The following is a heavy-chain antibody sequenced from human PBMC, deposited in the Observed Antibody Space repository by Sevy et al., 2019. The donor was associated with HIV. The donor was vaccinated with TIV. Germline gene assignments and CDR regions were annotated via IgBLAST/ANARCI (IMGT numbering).Heavy chain of an antibody. D-gene: IGHD3-22*01. CDR3: LSHYDTSGYYFDY. CDR1: AGSLTSEAYD. CDR2: IYHSGTT. Sequence: SETLSLTCSVSAGSLTSEAYDWSWIRQHPGKGLEWIGYIYHSGTTYYNPSLKSRVTMSIDTSKEYFSLNLSSVTAADTAVYYCLSHYDTSGYYFDYWGQGTLVTVSS. V-gene: IGHV4-31*03. J-gene: IGHJ4*02.